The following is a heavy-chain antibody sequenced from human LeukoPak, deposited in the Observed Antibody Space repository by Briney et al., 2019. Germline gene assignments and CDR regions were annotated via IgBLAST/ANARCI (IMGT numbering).Heavy chain of an antibody. V-gene: IGHV3-53*01. Sequence: GGSLRLSCTVSGFTVSSNSMSCVRQAPGKGLEWVSFIYSDNTHYSDSVKGRFTISRDNSKNTLYLQMNSLRAEDTAVYYCARAGGGGINWYFDLWGRGTLVTVSS. CDR1: GFTVSSNS. J-gene: IGHJ2*01. CDR3: ARAGGGGINWYFDL. D-gene: IGHD2-21*01. CDR2: IYSDNT.